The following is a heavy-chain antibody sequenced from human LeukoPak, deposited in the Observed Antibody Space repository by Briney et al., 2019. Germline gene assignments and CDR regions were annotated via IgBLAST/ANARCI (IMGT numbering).Heavy chain of an antibody. CDR3: ARHSELTVTTEILDY. J-gene: IGHJ4*02. CDR1: GYSFTSYW. Sequence: GESLKISCKGSGYSFTSYWIGWVRQLPGKGLGWMGIIYPGDSDTRHSPSFQGPVTISTDKSISTAYLQWSSLKASDIAMYYCARHSELTVTTEILDYWGQGTLVTVSS. D-gene: IGHD4-17*01. V-gene: IGHV5-51*01. CDR2: IYPGDSDT.